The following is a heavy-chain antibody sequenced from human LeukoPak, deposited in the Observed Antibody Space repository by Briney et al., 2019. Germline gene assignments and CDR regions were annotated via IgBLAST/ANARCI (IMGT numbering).Heavy chain of an antibody. CDR2: ISSSSTYT. Sequence: GGSLRLSCAASGFTFSSYEMNWVRQAPGKGLEWVSYISSSSTYTNYADSVKGRFTISRDNAKNSLYLQMNSLRAEDTAVYYCARGGGRELLTFFDYWGQGTLVTVSS. CDR3: ARGGGRELLTFFDY. CDR1: GFTFSSYE. J-gene: IGHJ4*02. V-gene: IGHV3-21*05. D-gene: IGHD1-26*01.